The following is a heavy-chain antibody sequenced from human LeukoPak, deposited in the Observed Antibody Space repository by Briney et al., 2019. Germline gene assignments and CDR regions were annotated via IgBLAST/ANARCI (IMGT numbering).Heavy chain of an antibody. CDR3: ARVSSSGYYEY. CDR2: IDTAGDT. Sequence: GRSLRLSCAASGFTFSSYDMHWVRQATGKGLEWVSCIDTAGDTYYPGSVKGRFTISRENAKNSLYLQMNSLRAGDTAVYYCARVSSSGYYEYWGQGTLVTVSS. V-gene: IGHV3-13*01. D-gene: IGHD3-22*01. CDR1: GFTFSSYD. J-gene: IGHJ4*02.